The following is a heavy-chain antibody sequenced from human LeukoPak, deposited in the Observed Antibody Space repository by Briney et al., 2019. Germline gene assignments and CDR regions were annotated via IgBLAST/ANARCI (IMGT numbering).Heavy chain of an antibody. Sequence: PGGSLRLSCAASGVTFRNYWMHWVRQAPGKGLVWVSRISRDGATTHYAGSVKGRFTISRDNAKNMVYLQMDSLSAEDTAVYYCVRLLDIDYWGQGTLVTVSS. CDR3: VRLLDIDY. CDR2: ISRDGATT. J-gene: IGHJ4*02. V-gene: IGHV3-74*01. CDR1: GVTFRNYW. D-gene: IGHD1-1*01.